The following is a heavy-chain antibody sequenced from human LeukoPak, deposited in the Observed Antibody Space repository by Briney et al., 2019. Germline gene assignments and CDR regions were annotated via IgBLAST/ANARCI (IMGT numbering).Heavy chain of an antibody. CDR2: IYYSGST. D-gene: IGHD3-16*01. CDR1: GGSISSSSYY. J-gene: IGHJ5*02. CDR3: ARHRPGERRFDP. V-gene: IGHV4-39*01. Sequence: SETLSLTCTVSGGSISSSSYYWGWIRQPPGKGLEWIGNIYYSGSTYYNPSLRSRVTISVDTSKNQFSLKLSSVTAADTAVYYCARHRPGERRFDPWGQGTLVTVSS.